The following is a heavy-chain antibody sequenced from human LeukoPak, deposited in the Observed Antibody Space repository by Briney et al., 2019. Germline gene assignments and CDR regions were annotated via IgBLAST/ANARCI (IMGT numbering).Heavy chain of an antibody. CDR2: INHSGGT. J-gene: IGHJ4*02. V-gene: IGHV4-34*01. CDR3: ARGSGCSGGSCYFDY. CDR1: GGSFSGYY. Sequence: PSETLSLTCAVYGGSFSGYYWNWIRQPPGKGLEWIGEINHSGGTNYNPSLKSRVTISLDTSKNQFSLDLSSVTAADTAVYYCARGSGCSGGSCYFDYWGQGTLVTVSS. D-gene: IGHD2-15*01.